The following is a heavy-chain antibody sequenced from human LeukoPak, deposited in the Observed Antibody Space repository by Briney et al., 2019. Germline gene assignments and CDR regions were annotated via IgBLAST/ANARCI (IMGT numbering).Heavy chain of an antibody. D-gene: IGHD3-3*01. CDR3: ARELRFFDY. J-gene: IGHJ4*01. CDR2: VSYSGST. CDR1: GGSFSGYY. V-gene: IGHV4-34*01. Sequence: SETLSLTCAVYGGSFSGYYWGWIRQSPGKGLEWIGSVSYSGSTSYNPSLKSRLTMSIDTSKNQFSLKLSSLTAADTAVYYCARELRFFDYWGHGTLVTVSS.